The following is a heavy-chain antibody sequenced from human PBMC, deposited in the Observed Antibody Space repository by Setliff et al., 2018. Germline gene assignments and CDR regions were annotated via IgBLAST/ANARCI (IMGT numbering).Heavy chain of an antibody. J-gene: IGHJ4*02. V-gene: IGHV3-7*01. CDR2: IKQDGSEK. CDR1: GFTFSNYW. Sequence: LRLSCAASGFTFSNYWMSWVRQAPGKGLEWVANIKQDGSEKYYVDSVKGRFTISRDNAKNSLYLQMNSLRAEDTAVYYCARDGGEYWGQGTLVTVSS. D-gene: IGHD3-16*01. CDR3: ARDGGEY.